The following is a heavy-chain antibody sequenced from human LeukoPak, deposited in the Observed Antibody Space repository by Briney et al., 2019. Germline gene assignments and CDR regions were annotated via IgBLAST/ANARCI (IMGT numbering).Heavy chain of an antibody. J-gene: IGHJ4*02. Sequence: SQTLSLTCTVSGGSISSGGYYWSWIRQHPGKGLEWIGYIYYSGSTYYNPSLKSRVTISVDTSKNQFSLKLSSVTAADTAVYYCARGPFRYYYDSSGYNYWGQGTLVTVSS. CDR2: IYYSGST. V-gene: IGHV4-31*03. CDR3: ARGPFRYYYDSSGYNY. D-gene: IGHD3-22*01. CDR1: GGSISSGGYY.